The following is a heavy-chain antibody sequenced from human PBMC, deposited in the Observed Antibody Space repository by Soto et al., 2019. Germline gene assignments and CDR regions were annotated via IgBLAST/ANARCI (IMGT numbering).Heavy chain of an antibody. Sequence: SETLSLTCTVSGGSISSSGHYWGWIRQPPGKGLEWIESIYSGGSISYNTSLKSRVNISVDTSRKQISLSLTSVTAADTAVYYCANSPTYYDVNWFDPWGQG. D-gene: IGHD3-22*01. V-gene: IGHV4-39*01. CDR3: ANSPTYYDVNWFDP. CDR1: GGSISSSGHY. CDR2: IYSGGSI. J-gene: IGHJ5*02.